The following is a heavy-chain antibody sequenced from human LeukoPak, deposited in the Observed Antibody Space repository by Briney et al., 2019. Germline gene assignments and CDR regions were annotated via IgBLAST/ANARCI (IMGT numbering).Heavy chain of an antibody. J-gene: IGHJ4*02. CDR1: GGSISSGGYY. Sequence: SETLSLTCTVSGGSISSGGYYWSWIRQHPGKGLEWIGYIYYSGSTYYNPSLKSRITISVDTSKNQFSLKLSSVTAADTAVYYCARDLGYSSGWYPFDYWGQGTLVTVSS. V-gene: IGHV4-31*03. CDR3: ARDLGYSSGWYPFDY. CDR2: IYYSGST. D-gene: IGHD6-19*01.